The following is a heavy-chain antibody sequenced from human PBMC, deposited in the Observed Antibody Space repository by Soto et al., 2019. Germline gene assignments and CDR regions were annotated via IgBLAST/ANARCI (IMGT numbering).Heavy chain of an antibody. J-gene: IGHJ4*02. Sequence: EASVKVSCKASGDTFTSYDINCVRQATGQGLEWMGWMNPNSGNTGYAQKFQGRVTMTRNTSISTAYMELSSLRSDDTAVYYCARDESRPRSNFDYWGQGTLVTVSS. CDR2: MNPNSGNT. V-gene: IGHV1-8*01. CDR1: GDTFTSYD. CDR3: ARDESRPRSNFDY.